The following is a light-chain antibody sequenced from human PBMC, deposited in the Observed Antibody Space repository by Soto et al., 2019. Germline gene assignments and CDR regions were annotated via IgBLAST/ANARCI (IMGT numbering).Light chain of an antibody. V-gene: IGKV1-39*01. J-gene: IGKJ1*01. CDR2: AAS. CDR3: QQSYSTLTWT. CDR1: QSISSY. Sequence: DIQMTQSPSSLSASVGDRLTITCRASQSISSYVNWYQQKPGKAPHLLIYAASRLQSGVPSRFSGRGSGTDFTLTISSLQPEDFATYYCQQSYSTLTWTFGQGTKGEIK.